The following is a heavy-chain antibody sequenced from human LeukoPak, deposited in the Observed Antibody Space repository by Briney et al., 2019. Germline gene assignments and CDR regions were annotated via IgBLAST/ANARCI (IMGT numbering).Heavy chain of an antibody. CDR2: ISYDGSNK. CDR1: GFTFSSYA. J-gene: IGHJ5*02. V-gene: IGHV3-30-3*01. D-gene: IGHD6-13*01. CDR3: ARTRVVAAAGRGRFDP. Sequence: GGSLRLSCAASGFTFSSYAMHWVRQAPGKGLEWVAVISYDGSNKYYADSVKGRFTISRDNAKNSLYLQMNSLRAEDTAVYYCARTRVVAAAGRGRFDPWGQGTLVTVSS.